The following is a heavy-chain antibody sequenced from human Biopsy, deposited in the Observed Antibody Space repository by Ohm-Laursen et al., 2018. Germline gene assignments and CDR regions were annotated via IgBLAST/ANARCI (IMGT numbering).Heavy chain of an antibody. J-gene: IGHJ5*02. V-gene: IGHV4-4*07. CDR2: IYTSGIT. Sequence: SETLSLTCTVSGGSLSSYSWSWTRQPAGKGLEWIGQIYTSGITNYNPSLKSRVTMSVDTSKNKFSLRVSSVTAADTAVYYCARDRDRRGWFDPWGQGTLVTVSS. CDR1: GGSLSSYS. D-gene: IGHD1-14*01. CDR3: ARDRDRRGWFDP.